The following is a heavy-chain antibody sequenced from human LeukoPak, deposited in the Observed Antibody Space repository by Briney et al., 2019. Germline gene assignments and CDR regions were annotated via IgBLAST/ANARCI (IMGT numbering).Heavy chain of an antibody. D-gene: IGHD5-18*01. J-gene: IGHJ5*02. CDR2: IYPGDSDT. CDR1: GYSFTSYW. Sequence: GESLKISCKGSGYSFTSYWIGWVRQMPGKGLEWMGIIYPGDSDTRYSPSFQGQVTISADKSISTAYLQWSSLKASDTAMYYCARRLDTAMVSGKNWFDPWGQGTLVTVSS. V-gene: IGHV5-51*01. CDR3: ARRLDTAMVSGKNWFDP.